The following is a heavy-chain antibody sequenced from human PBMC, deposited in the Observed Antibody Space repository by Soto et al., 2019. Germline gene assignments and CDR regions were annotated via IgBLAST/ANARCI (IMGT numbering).Heavy chain of an antibody. J-gene: IGHJ4*02. CDR2: MSYDGSDT. D-gene: IGHD3-10*02. CDR3: TIVRVADSALDH. Sequence: RGSLRLSCVGSGFIFSNNSMHWVRQNPGTGLEWVAFMSYDGSDTFYADSVKGRFTFSRDNSKNTLFLHMSNLRAEDTAMYYCTIVRVADSALDHWGQGTLVTVYS. V-gene: IGHV3-30*02. CDR1: GFIFSNNS.